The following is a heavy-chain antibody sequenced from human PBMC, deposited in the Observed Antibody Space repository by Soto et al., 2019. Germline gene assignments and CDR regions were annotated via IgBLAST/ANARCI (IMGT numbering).Heavy chain of an antibody. J-gene: IGHJ4*02. V-gene: IGHV1-69*02. CDR2: IIPILGIA. CDR3: AASGVIAVAVYFDY. D-gene: IGHD6-19*01. CDR1: GGTFSSYT. Sequence: SVKVSCKASGGTFSSYTISWVRQAPGQGLEWMGRIIPILGIANYAQKFQGRVTITADKSTSTAYMELSSLRSEDTAVYYCAASGVIAVAVYFDYWGQGTLVTVSS.